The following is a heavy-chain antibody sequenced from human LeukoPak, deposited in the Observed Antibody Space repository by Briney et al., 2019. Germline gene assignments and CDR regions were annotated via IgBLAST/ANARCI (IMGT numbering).Heavy chain of an antibody. CDR2: IHYSGNT. CDR1: GGSISSHY. D-gene: IGHD3-10*01. CDR3: ARDRGPFGY. J-gene: IGHJ4*02. V-gene: IGHV4-59*11. Sequence: SETLSLTCTVSGGSISSHYWSWIRQPPGKGLEWIGYIHYSGNTNYNPSLQSRVTISVDTSKNQFSLKLGSVTAADTAVYYCARDRGPFGYWGQGTLVTVSS.